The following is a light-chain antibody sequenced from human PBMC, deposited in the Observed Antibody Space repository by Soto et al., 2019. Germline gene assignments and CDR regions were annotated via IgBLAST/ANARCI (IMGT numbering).Light chain of an antibody. V-gene: IGLV2-14*03. CDR2: DVN. Sequence: QSVLTQPASVSGSPGQSITICCTGASTDVDGYDYVSWYQQHPGQAPKLMIYDVNNRPSGVSYRFSGSKSGDTASLTISGLQAEDDADYYCSSYTSSAPFYVFGTGTKVTGL. CDR1: STDVDGYDY. CDR3: SSYTSSAPFYV. J-gene: IGLJ1*01.